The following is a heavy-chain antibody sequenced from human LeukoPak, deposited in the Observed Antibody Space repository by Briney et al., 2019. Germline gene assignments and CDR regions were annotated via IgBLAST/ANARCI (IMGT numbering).Heavy chain of an antibody. Sequence: TGGSLRLSCAASGFTFSSDWMHWVRQGPGKGLVWVSRVNSDGGSTNYADSVKGRFTISRDNAKNTLYLQMNSLRADDTAVYYCARSSGRSPFDMWGQGTMVTVSS. D-gene: IGHD6-19*01. CDR2: VNSDGGST. CDR1: GFTFSSDW. V-gene: IGHV3-74*01. J-gene: IGHJ3*02. CDR3: ARSSGRSPFDM.